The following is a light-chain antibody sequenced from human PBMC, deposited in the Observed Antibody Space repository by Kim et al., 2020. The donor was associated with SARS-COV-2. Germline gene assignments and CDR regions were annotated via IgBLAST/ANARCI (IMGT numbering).Light chain of an antibody. CDR1: QSVRSY. J-gene: IGKJ1*01. CDR3: QQRSNWPPWT. Sequence: SPGERATLSCRASQSVRSYLAWYQQKPGQAPRLLIYDASNRATGIPARFSGSVSGTDFTLTISSLEPEDFAVYYCQQRSNWPPWTFGQGTKVDIK. V-gene: IGKV3-11*01. CDR2: DAS.